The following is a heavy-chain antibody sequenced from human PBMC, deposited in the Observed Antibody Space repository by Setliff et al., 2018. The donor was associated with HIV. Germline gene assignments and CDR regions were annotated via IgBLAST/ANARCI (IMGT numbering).Heavy chain of an antibody. V-gene: IGHV4-59*01. CDR1: GGSFGRYY. CDR2: VYFTGHT. D-gene: IGHD1-26*01. Sequence: SETLSLTCTLSGGSFGRYYWSWIRQSAGKGLEWLGYVYFTGHTNYNPSLQSRVTISVDTSKNQFSLRLNSLTAADTAVYYCARSPEWGGGGIDYWGQGTLVTVSS. J-gene: IGHJ4*02. CDR3: ARSPEWGGGGIDY.